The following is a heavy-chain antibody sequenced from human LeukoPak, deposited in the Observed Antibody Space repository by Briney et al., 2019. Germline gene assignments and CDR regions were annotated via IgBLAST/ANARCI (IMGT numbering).Heavy chain of an antibody. J-gene: IGHJ4*02. CDR3: AKRGVVIRAVIIVGFHKEAYYFDY. CDR1: GITLSNYG. CDR2: IRDGGGSR. V-gene: IGHV3-23*01. D-gene: IGHD3-10*01. Sequence: GGSLRLSCAVSGITLSNYGMSWVRQAPGKGLEWVAGIRDGGGSRNYADSVKGRFTISRDNPKNTLYLQMNSLRAEDTAVYFCAKRGVVIRAVIIVGFHKEAYYFDYWGQGALVTVSS.